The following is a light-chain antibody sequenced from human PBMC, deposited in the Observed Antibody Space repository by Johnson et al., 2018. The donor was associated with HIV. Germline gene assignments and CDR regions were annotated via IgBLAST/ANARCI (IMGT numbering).Light chain of an antibody. Sequence: QSVLTQPPSVSAAPGQKVTVSCSGSSSNIGNNYVSWYQQLPGTAPKLLIYENNKRPSGIPDRFSGSKSGTSATLGITGLQTGDEADYYCATWDSRLSAGGVLGTGTQVTVL. V-gene: IGLV1-51*02. J-gene: IGLJ1*01. CDR1: SSNIGNNY. CDR3: ATWDSRLSAGGV. CDR2: ENN.